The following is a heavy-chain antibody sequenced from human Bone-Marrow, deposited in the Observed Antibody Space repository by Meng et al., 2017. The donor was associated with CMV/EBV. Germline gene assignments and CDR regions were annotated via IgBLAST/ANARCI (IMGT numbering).Heavy chain of an antibody. Sequence: GGSLRLSCAASGFTFSSYAMHWVRQAPGKGLVWVSRINSDGSSTSYADSVKGRFTISRDNAKNTLYLQMNSLRAEDTAVYYCARVGWELLGDAFDIWGQGTMVTVSS. D-gene: IGHD1-26*01. J-gene: IGHJ3*02. CDR3: ARVGWELLGDAFDI. CDR2: INSDGSST. V-gene: IGHV3-74*01. CDR1: GFTFSSYA.